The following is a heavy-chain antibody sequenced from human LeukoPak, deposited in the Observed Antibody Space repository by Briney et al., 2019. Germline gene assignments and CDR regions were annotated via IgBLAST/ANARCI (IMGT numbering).Heavy chain of an antibody. CDR3: ARTRYYYNSRSYGAPYYFDY. V-gene: IGHV4-39*01. D-gene: IGHD3-10*01. Sequence: PSETLSLTCAVSGGSISSNSYYWGWIRQPPGKGLEWIGSIYYSGSTYYNPSLKSRVTISVDTSKNQFSLKLSSVTAADTAVYYCARTRYYYNSRSYGAPYYFDYWGQGALVTVSS. J-gene: IGHJ4*02. CDR2: IYYSGST. CDR1: GGSISSNSYY.